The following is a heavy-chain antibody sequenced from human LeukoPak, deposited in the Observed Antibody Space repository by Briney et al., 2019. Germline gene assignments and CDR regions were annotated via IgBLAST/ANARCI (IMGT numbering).Heavy chain of an antibody. CDR2: INPNSGAT. D-gene: IGHD1-26*01. J-gene: IGHJ1*01. CDR1: GYTFTGYY. CDR3: ARGYRTVGAIEYFQH. Sequence: ASVKVSCKASGYTFTGYYMHWVRQAPGQGLEWMGRINPNSGATNYAQKFQGRVTVTRDTSISTAYMELSRLRSDDTAVYYCARGYRTVGAIEYFQHWGQGTLVTVSS. V-gene: IGHV1-2*06.